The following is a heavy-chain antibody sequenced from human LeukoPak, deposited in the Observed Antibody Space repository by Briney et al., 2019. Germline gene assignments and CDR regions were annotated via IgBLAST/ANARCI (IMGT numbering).Heavy chain of an antibody. Sequence: GGSLRLSCVASGFTFCDYSVTWVRHAPGRGIERDSFMSASSTYIYYADSLKGRFNISRENAKNSLYLQMNSLRAEDTAVYYCARGRDYYGRHDAFDIWGQGTMVTVSS. CDR1: GFTFCDYS. CDR3: ARGRDYYGRHDAFDI. V-gene: IGHV3-21*01. D-gene: IGHD3-3*01. CDR2: MSASSTYI. J-gene: IGHJ3*02.